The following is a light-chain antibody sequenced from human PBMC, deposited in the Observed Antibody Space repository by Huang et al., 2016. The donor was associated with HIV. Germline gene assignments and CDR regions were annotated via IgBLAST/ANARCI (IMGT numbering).Light chain of an antibody. CDR3: QQSYSTPWT. Sequence: DIQMTQSPSSLSASIGDRVTITCRSSQSINSHLNWYQQSPGKDPKLLIYRASSLHSGVPSRFSGSGSATDFTLTISSLQPEDFATYFCQQSYSTPWTFGQGTKVEIK. V-gene: IGKV1-39*01. CDR1: QSINSH. J-gene: IGKJ1*01. CDR2: RAS.